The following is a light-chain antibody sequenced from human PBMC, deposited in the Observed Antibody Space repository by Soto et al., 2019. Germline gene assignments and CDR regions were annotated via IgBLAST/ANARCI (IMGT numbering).Light chain of an antibody. Sequence: DIVMIQPPLSLPVTPGGPASISCRSSQTCLHSNGYNYLDCYLQKPGQSPQLLIYLGSNRASGVPDRFSGSGSGTDFTLKISRVEAEDVGVYYCMQALQTPWTFGQGTKVDIK. CDR2: LGS. CDR3: MQALQTPWT. CDR1: QTCLHSNGYNY. J-gene: IGKJ1*01. V-gene: IGKV2-28*01.